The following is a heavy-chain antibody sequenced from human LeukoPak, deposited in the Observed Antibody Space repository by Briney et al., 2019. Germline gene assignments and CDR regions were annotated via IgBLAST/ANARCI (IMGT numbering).Heavy chain of an antibody. CDR2: IHYSAST. V-gene: IGHV4-39*07. CDR1: GGSISSSSYY. CDR3: ARRASRGYDFWSGYYTIPRGGITGTHGENWFDP. Sequence: SETMSLTCTVSGGSISSSSYYWAWIRQPPGKGLEWIGSIHYSASTYYNPTLKSRVTISVDTPKNQFSLKLSSVTAADTAVYYCARRASRGYDFWSGYYTIPRGGITGTHGENWFDPWGQGTLVTVSS. J-gene: IGHJ5*02. D-gene: IGHD3-3*01.